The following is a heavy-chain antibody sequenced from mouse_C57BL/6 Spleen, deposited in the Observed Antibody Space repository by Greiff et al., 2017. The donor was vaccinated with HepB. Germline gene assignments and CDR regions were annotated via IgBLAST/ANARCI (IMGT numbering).Heavy chain of an antibody. CDR2: IHPNSGST. Sequence: QVQLQQPGAELVKPGASVKLSCKASGYTFTSYWMHWVKQRPGQGLEWIGMIHPNSGSTNYNEKFKSKATLTVDKSSSTAYMQLSILTSEDSAVYYCARSYYYGSSPYAMDYWGQGTSVTVSS. D-gene: IGHD1-1*01. V-gene: IGHV1-64*01. CDR3: ARSYYYGSSPYAMDY. J-gene: IGHJ4*01. CDR1: GYTFTSYW.